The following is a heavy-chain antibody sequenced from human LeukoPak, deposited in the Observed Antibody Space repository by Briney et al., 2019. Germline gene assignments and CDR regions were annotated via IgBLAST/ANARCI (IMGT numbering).Heavy chain of an antibody. CDR2: IIGSCGTT. CDR3: AKGPDTAMVKDY. V-gene: IGHV3-23*01. Sequence: SAIIGSCGTTYYASSVKGRFTMSRDNSKNTLYLQMNSLRAEDTAVYYCAKGPDTAMVKDYWGQGTLVTVSS. D-gene: IGHD5-18*01. J-gene: IGHJ4*02.